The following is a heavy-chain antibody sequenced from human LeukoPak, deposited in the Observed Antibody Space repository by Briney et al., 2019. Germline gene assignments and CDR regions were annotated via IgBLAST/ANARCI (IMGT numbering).Heavy chain of an antibody. CDR1: GFTVSTNS. CDR2: IYSGGST. V-gene: IGHV3-53*01. D-gene: IGHD1-26*01. CDR3: ARLVGATLNYFDY. Sequence: PGGSLRLSCTVSGFTVSTNSMSWVRQAPGKGLEWVSVIYSGGSTYYADSVKGRFTISRDNSKNTLYLQMNSLRAEDTAVYYCARLVGATLNYFDYWGQGTLVTVSS. J-gene: IGHJ4*02.